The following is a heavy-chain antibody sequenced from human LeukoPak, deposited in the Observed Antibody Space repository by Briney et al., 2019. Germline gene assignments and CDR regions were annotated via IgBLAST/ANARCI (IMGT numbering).Heavy chain of an antibody. V-gene: IGHV4-59*01. CDR2: IRYSGST. D-gene: IGHD3-10*01. CDR1: GGSFSGYY. J-gene: IGHJ3*02. CDR3: ARGMRRSKPRGLWEGPSTSGSYSAFDM. Sequence: SETQSLTYAVYGGSFSGYYWSWIRQPPGKGLEWIGYIRYSGSTNYNPSLKSRVTISVDTSKNQFSLKLSYVTAADTAVYYCARGMRRSKPRGLWEGPSTSGSYSAFDMWGQGTMVTVSS.